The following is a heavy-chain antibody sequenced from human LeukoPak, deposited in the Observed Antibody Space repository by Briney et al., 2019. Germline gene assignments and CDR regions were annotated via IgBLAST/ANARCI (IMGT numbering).Heavy chain of an antibody. CDR3: AREQGYYDSYFDY. J-gene: IGHJ4*02. D-gene: IGHD3-22*01. Sequence: GGSLRLSCAASGFTVSSNYMSWVRQAPGKGLEWVSIIYSGGTTYYADSVKGRFTISRDNSKNTLYLQMNSLRAGDTAVYYCAREQGYYDSYFDYWGQGTLVTVSS. V-gene: IGHV3-53*01. CDR2: IYSGGTT. CDR1: GFTVSSNY.